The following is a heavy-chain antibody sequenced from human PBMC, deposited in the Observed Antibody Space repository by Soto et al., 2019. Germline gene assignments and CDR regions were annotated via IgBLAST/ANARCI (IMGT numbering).Heavy chain of an antibody. CDR3: ARDLYSSSARYFDY. CDR2: ISSSSSYI. V-gene: IGHV3-21*01. J-gene: IGHJ4*02. Sequence: EVQLVESGGGLVKPGGSLRLSCAASGFTFSSYSMNWVRQAPGKGMEWVSSISSSSSYIYYADSVKGRFTISRDNAKNALYLQMNSLRAEDTAVYYCARDLYSSSARYFDYWGQGTLVTVSS. D-gene: IGHD6-6*01. CDR1: GFTFSSYS.